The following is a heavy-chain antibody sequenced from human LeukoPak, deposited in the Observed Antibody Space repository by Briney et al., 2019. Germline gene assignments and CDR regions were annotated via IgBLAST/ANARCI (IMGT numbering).Heavy chain of an antibody. V-gene: IGHV4-4*07. CDR1: GGSISSYH. CDR3: ARALRPIILRGSRTTWFDP. Sequence: PSETLSLTCTVSGGSISSYHWSWIRQPAGKGLEWIGHIYTPGSTKYNPSLKSRVTMSVDTSKNQFSLRLTSVTAADTAMYYCARALRPIILRGSRTTWFDPWGQGTLVTVSS. CDR2: IYTPGST. D-gene: IGHD3-10*01. J-gene: IGHJ5*02.